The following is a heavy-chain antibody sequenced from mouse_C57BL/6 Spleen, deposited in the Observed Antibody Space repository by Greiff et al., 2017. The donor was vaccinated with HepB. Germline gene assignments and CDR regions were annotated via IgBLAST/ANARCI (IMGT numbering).Heavy chain of an antibody. D-gene: IGHD1-1*01. CDR1: GFSFNTYA. CDR3: VRQIYYYCSSGAY. Sequence: EVMLVESGGGLVQPKGSLKLSCAASGFSFNTYAMNWVRQAPGRGLEWVARIRSKSNYYATYYADSVKDRFTISRDDSESMLYLQMNNLKTEDTAMYYCVRQIYYYCSSGAYWGQGTLVTVSA. CDR2: IRSKSNYYAT. J-gene: IGHJ3*01. V-gene: IGHV10-1*01.